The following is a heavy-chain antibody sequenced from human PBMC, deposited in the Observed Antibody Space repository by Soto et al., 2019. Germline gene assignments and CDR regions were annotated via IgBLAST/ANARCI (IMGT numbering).Heavy chain of an antibody. Sequence: PGGSLRLSCAASGFTFSSYSMNWVRQAPGKGLEWVSYISSSSSTIYYADSVKGRFTISRDSAKNSLYLQMNNLRDEDTAVYYCARLGSNSETPYYYYGMDVWGQGTTVTVSS. V-gene: IGHV3-48*02. CDR2: ISSSSSTI. J-gene: IGHJ6*02. CDR3: ARLGSNSETPYYYYGMDV. D-gene: IGHD4-4*01. CDR1: GFTFSSYS.